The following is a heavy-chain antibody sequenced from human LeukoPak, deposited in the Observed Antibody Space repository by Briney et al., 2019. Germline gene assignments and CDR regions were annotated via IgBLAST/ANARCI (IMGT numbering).Heavy chain of an antibody. J-gene: IGHJ5*02. Sequence: ASVKVSCKASGYTFTSYGISWVRQAPGQGLEWMGWISAYNGNTNYAQKLQGRVTMTTDTSTSTAYMELRSLRSDDTAVYYCARLATNITYNWFDPWGQGTLVTVSS. CDR2: ISAYNGNT. CDR1: GYTFTSYG. D-gene: IGHD2/OR15-2a*01. CDR3: ARLATNITYNWFDP. V-gene: IGHV1-18*01.